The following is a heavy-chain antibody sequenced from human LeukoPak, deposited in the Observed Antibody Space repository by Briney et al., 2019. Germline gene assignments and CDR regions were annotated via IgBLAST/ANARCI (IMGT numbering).Heavy chain of an antibody. J-gene: IGHJ4*02. Sequence: ASVKVSCKASGYTFTSYGISWVRQAPGQGLEWMGWISAYNGNTNYAQKLQGRVTMTTDTSTSTAYMELRSLRSDDTAVYYCATTRTPLTTVTPYYFDYWGQGTMVSVSS. V-gene: IGHV1-18*01. CDR2: ISAYNGNT. CDR3: ATTRTPLTTVTPYYFDY. D-gene: IGHD4-17*01. CDR1: GYTFTSYG.